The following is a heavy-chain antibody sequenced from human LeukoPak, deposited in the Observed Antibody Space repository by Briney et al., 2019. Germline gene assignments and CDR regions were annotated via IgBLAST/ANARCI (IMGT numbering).Heavy chain of an antibody. V-gene: IGHV4-34*01. CDR3: ARVYFDWLLRFDY. Sequence: SETLSLTCAVYGGSFSGYYWSWIRQPPGKGLEWIGEINHSGSTNYNPSLKSRVTISLDTSKNQFSLRLRSVTAADTAVYYCARVYFDWLLRFDYWGQGALVTVSS. D-gene: IGHD3-9*01. CDR2: INHSGST. J-gene: IGHJ4*02. CDR1: GGSFSGYY.